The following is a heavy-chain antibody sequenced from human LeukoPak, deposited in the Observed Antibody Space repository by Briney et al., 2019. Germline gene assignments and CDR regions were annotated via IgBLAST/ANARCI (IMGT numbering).Heavy chain of an antibody. V-gene: IGHV3-21*03. Sequence: GGSLRLSCAASGFTFSSYSMNWVRQAPGKGLEWVSSISSSSSYIYYADSVKGRFTISRDNAKNSLYLQMNSLKTEDTAVYYCSFSRLIPRAGYFDYWGQGTLVTVSS. D-gene: IGHD3-3*01. CDR2: ISSSSSYI. CDR1: GFTFSSYS. J-gene: IGHJ4*02. CDR3: SFSRLIPRAGYFDY.